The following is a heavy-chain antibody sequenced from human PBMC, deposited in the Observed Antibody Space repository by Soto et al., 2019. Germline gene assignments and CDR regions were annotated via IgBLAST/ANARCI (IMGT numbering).Heavy chain of an antibody. CDR3: ARGDDILTGPVFDY. CDR1: GFTFRNYA. D-gene: IGHD3-9*01. J-gene: IGHJ4*02. CDR2: ISGSGGST. Sequence: EVPLLESGGGLVQPGGSLRLSCAASGFTFRNYAMSWVRQAPGKGLEWVSTISGSGGSTFYADSVKGRFTISRDNSRNTLYLQMNSLRAEDTAIYFCARGDDILTGPVFDYWGQGTLVTVSS. V-gene: IGHV3-23*01.